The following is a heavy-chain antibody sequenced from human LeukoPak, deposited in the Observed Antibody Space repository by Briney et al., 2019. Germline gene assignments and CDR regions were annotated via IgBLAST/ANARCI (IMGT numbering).Heavy chain of an antibody. J-gene: IGHJ4*02. D-gene: IGHD2-2*01. CDR3: AADIVVVPAAIGGSFDY. Sequence: PGGSLRLSCAASGFTFSSYSMNWVRQAPGKGLEWVSSISSSSSYIYYADSVKGRFTISRDNAKNSLYLQTNSLRAEDTAVYYCAADIVVVPAAIGGSFDYWGQGTLVTVSS. V-gene: IGHV3-21*01. CDR1: GFTFSSYS. CDR2: ISSSSSYI.